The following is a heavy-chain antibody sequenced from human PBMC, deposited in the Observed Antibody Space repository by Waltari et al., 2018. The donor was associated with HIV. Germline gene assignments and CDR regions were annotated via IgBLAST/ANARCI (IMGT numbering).Heavy chain of an antibody. V-gene: IGHV1-3*04. J-gene: IGHJ4*02. CDR1: KYTFASHG. D-gene: IGHD5-12*01. CDR2: INTGDGST. CDR3: ARELRFDIVFDY. Sequence: QVQLVQSGAEMRKAGASVKVSCTASKYTFASHGIHWLRQAPGQRLEWRGWINTGDGSTKYSQKFQGRVTITRDTSASTAYMQLSSLRSEDTAIYYCARELRFDIVFDYWGQGTLVTVSS.